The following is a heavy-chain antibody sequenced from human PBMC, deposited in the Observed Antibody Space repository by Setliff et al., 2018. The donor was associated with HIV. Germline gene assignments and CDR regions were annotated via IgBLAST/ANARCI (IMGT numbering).Heavy chain of an antibody. CDR3: ARGADYLGIPSYYYYYMDV. Sequence: GASVKVSCKTSGVSFSSYAISWVRQAPGQGLEWMGWMNPNSANTGYAQKFQGRVTMTRDTSINTAYMELRGLRSDDTAVYYCARGADYLGIPSYYYYYMDVWGQGTTVTVSS. D-gene: IGHD7-27*01. CDR1: GVSFSSYA. J-gene: IGHJ6*03. V-gene: IGHV1-8*02. CDR2: MNPNSANT.